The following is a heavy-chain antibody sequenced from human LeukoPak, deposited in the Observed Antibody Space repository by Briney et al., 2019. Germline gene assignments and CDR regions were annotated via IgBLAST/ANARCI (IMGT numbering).Heavy chain of an antibody. Sequence: PGGSLRLSCVGSGFTFSAYWMHWVRQAPGKGLVWVSRIESDGNNTYYADFVKGRFTISRDNAKNTLYLQMNSLRVEDTAVYYCAKSDWFDPWGQGTLVTVSS. V-gene: IGHV3-74*01. CDR2: IESDGNNT. CDR1: GFTFSAYW. D-gene: IGHD2-21*01. CDR3: AKSDWFDP. J-gene: IGHJ5*02.